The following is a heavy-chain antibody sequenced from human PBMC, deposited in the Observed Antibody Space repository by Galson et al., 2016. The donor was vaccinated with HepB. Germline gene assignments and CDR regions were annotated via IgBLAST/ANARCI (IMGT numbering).Heavy chain of an antibody. Sequence: SLRLSCAASGFTFSSYSMHWVRQAPGKGLEWVSLVSHDERNEYYADSVKGRFTISRDNSKDTLYLQMNSLRAEDTAVYYCARDHNVFRFLEWLLCFDYWGPGTLVTVSS. V-gene: IGHV3-30*04. CDR1: GFTFSSYS. CDR2: VSHDERNE. D-gene: IGHD3-3*01. CDR3: ARDHNVFRFLEWLLCFDY. J-gene: IGHJ4*02.